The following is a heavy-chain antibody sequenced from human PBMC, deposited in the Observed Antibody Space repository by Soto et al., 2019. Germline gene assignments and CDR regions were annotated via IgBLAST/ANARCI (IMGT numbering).Heavy chain of an antibody. CDR3: ARGRKELYCSGGSCYYFDY. V-gene: IGHV4-59*08. CDR1: GGSISSYY. Sequence: SETLSLTCTVSGGSISSYYWSWIRQPPGKGLEWIGYIYYSGSTNYNPSLKSRVTISVDTSKNQFSLKLSSVTAADTAVYYCARGRKELYCSGGSCYYFDYWGQGTLVTVSS. D-gene: IGHD2-15*01. J-gene: IGHJ4*02. CDR2: IYYSGST.